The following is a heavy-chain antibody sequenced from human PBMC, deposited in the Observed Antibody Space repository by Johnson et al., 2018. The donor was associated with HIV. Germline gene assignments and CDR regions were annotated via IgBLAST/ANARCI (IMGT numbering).Heavy chain of an antibody. Sequence: QVQLVESGGGVVQPGRSLRLSCAASGFTFSTYGMHWVRQAPGKGLEWVAFIRYDGSEKYYVDSVKGRFTISRDNATNSLYLQMNSLRAEDTAVYYCARVWIGDAFDIWGQGTMVTVSS. D-gene: IGHD5-12*01. CDR1: GFTFSTYG. J-gene: IGHJ3*02. CDR3: ARVWIGDAFDI. CDR2: IRYDGSEK. V-gene: IGHV3-33*01.